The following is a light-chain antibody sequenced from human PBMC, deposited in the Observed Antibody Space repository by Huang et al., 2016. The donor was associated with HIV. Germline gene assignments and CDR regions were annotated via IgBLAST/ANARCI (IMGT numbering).Light chain of an antibody. Sequence: DIVMTQSPDSLAVSLGERATINCKSSQTVLYSSNNKNYLAWYQQKPGQPPKLLSYAASTRESGVPDRFSGSGSGTDFTLTISSLQAADVAVYYCHQYYRSPWTFGQGTKVEIK. CDR2: AAS. CDR3: HQYYRSPWT. J-gene: IGKJ1*01. CDR1: QTVLYSSNNKNY. V-gene: IGKV4-1*01.